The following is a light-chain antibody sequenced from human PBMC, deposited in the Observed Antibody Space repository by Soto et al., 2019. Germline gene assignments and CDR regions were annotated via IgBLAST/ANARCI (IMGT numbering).Light chain of an antibody. V-gene: IGKV3-15*01. CDR1: QSVSSS. CDR2: GAS. Sequence: EIVMTQAPATLSGSPGERATLSGRASQSVSSSLAWYQQKSGQAPRLLIYGASTRATGVPARFSGSGSRTEFTLTISSLQSEDFAVYYCQQYNNWPLTFGGGTKVDIK. CDR3: QQYNNWPLT. J-gene: IGKJ4*01.